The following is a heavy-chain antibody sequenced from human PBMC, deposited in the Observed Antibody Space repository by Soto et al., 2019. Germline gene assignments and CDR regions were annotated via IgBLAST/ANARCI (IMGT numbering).Heavy chain of an antibody. D-gene: IGHD3-9*01. Sequence: VQLQQWGAGLLKPSETLSLNCGVSGGSFSGYYWSWIRQPPGKGLEWIGEINHSGSADYNPSLKSQVTISVDTSKTQISLKLSSVTAADSVVYYCAGETSDYDFLAAPTTFDIWGQGTMVSVSS. CDR2: INHSGSA. V-gene: IGHV4-34*01. J-gene: IGHJ3*02. CDR1: GGSFSGYY. CDR3: AGETSDYDFLAAPTTFDI.